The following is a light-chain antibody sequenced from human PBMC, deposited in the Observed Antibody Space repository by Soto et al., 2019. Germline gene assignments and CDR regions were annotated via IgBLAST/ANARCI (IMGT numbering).Light chain of an antibody. CDR3: LQDYSYPRT. Sequence: TQSPSSLSASVGDRVTITCRASQGIRTDLGWYQQTPGKAPKLLISGASSLQSGVPSRFSGSGSGADFTLTISSLQPEDSATYYCLQDYSYPRTFGQGTKVEIK. J-gene: IGKJ1*01. CDR2: GAS. CDR1: QGIRTD. V-gene: IGKV1-6*01.